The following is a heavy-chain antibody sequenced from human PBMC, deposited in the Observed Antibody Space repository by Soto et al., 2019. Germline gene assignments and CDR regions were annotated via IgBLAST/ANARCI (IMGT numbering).Heavy chain of an antibody. CDR2: INHSGST. CDR1: GGSFSGCY. J-gene: IGHJ4*02. CDR3: ARSAGIAARPLDY. D-gene: IGHD6-6*01. Sequence: SETLSLTCAVYGGSFSGCYWSWIRQPPGKGLEWIGEINHSGSTNYNPSLKSRVTISVDTSKNQFSLKLRSVTAADTAVYYCARSAGIAARPLDYWGQGTLVTVSS. V-gene: IGHV4-34*01.